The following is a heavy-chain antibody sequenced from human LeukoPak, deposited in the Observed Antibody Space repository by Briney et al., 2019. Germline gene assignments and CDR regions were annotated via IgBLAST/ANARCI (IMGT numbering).Heavy chain of an antibody. CDR1: GGSISSYY. Sequence: SETLSLTCTVSGGSISSYYWSWIRQPAGKGLEWIGRIYTSGSTNYNPSLESRVTMSVDTSKNQFSLKLSSVTAADTAVYYCARDRWSGYCSSTSCKKSFFDPWGQGTLVTVSS. J-gene: IGHJ5*02. V-gene: IGHV4-4*07. CDR2: IYTSGST. D-gene: IGHD2-2*03. CDR3: ARDRWSGYCSSTSCKKSFFDP.